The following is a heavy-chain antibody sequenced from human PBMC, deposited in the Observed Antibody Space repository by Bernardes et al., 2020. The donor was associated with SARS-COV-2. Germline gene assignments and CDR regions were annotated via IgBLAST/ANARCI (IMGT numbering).Heavy chain of an antibody. Sequence: GGSLRLSCAASGFTLGSHWRSWVRQAPGRGMQWVGRVKSSADGGAVDYAAPVKGRFTISRDDSRDTLYLQMNSLNTGDTAVYYCTTAGSFWGQGTLVTVSS. J-gene: IGHJ4*02. CDR1: GFTLGSHW. CDR3: TTAGSF. CDR2: VKSSADGGAV. D-gene: IGHD3-10*01. V-gene: IGHV3-15*01.